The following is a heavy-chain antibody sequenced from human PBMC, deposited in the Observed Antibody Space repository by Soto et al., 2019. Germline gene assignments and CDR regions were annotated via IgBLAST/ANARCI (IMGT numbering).Heavy chain of an antibody. J-gene: IGHJ4*02. V-gene: IGHV5-51*01. D-gene: IGHD6-13*01. Sequence: EVQLVQSGAEVKKPGESLKISCKGSGYSFTSYWIGWVRQMPGKGLEWMGIIYPGDSDTRYSPSFQGQVTISADKSINTAYLQWSSLKASDSAMYYCARPGIAAAGTLGFDYWGQGTLVTVSS. CDR2: IYPGDSDT. CDR3: ARPGIAAAGTLGFDY. CDR1: GYSFTSYW.